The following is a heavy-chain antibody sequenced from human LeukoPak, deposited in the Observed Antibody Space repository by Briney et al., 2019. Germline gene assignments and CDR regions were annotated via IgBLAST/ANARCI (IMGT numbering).Heavy chain of an antibody. J-gene: IGHJ4*02. Sequence: GGSLRLSCAASGFTFSSYWMSWVRQAPGKGLEWVANIKQDGSEKYYVDSVKGRFTISRDNAKNSLYLQMNSLRAEDTAVYYCARDKGYYDYVWGSYRSRWFDYWGQGTLVTVSS. V-gene: IGHV3-7*01. CDR1: GFTFSSYW. CDR2: IKQDGSEK. D-gene: IGHD3-16*02. CDR3: ARDKGYYDYVWGSYRSRWFDY.